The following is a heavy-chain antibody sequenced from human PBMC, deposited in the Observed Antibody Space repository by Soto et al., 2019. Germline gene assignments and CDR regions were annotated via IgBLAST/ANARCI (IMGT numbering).Heavy chain of an antibody. J-gene: IGHJ4*02. CDR2: ISAYNGDT. Sequence: QDHLVQSGAEVKKPGASAKVSCKASGYTFKNYGINWVRQAPGRGLEWVAWISAYNGDTSYAQHFRGRVDVTTETLTNSASMELRSLRPDDTAVYFCVLGGLETGYYRDMDYWGQGTLVSVSS. V-gene: IGHV1-18*04. CDR3: VLGGLETGYYRDMDY. CDR1: GYTFKNYG. D-gene: IGHD3-9*01.